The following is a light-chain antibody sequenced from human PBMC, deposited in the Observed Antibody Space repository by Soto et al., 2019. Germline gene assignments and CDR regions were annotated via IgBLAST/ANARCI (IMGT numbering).Light chain of an antibody. J-gene: IGKJ1*01. CDR1: QSISSW. CDR2: DAS. Sequence: DMQSTQSPSTLSASVGDRVTITCRASQSISSWLAWYQQKPGKAPKLLIYDASSLESGVPSRFRGSGSGTDFTLTISRLEPEDFAVYYCQQYGISPGTLCQGTKVAIK. CDR3: QQYGISPGT. V-gene: IGKV1-5*01.